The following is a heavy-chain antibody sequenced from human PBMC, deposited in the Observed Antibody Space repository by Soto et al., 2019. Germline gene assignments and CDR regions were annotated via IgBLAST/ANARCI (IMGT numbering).Heavy chain of an antibody. Sequence: QVQLVESGGGVVQPGRSLRLSCAASGFTFSSYGMRWVRQAPGKGLEWVAVISYDGSNKYYADSVKGRFTISRDNSKNTLYLQMNSLRAEDTAVYYCAKYRDLWFGELHYYYYGMDVWGQGTTVTVSS. D-gene: IGHD3-10*01. CDR3: AKYRDLWFGELHYYYYGMDV. V-gene: IGHV3-30*18. J-gene: IGHJ6*02. CDR1: GFTFSSYG. CDR2: ISYDGSNK.